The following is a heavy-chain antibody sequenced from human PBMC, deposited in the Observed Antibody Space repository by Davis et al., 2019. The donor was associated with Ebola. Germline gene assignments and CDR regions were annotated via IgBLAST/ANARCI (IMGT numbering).Heavy chain of an antibody. CDR3: ARASHYDRDY. J-gene: IGHJ4*02. Sequence: ASVKVFCKASGYTFVSHYMHWVRQAPGQGLEWMGRINPSGDGTIYAQKFQGRVTMFSDTSTSTAYMELSSLRSEDTAVYYCARASHYDRDYWGQGTLVTVSS. V-gene: IGHV1-46*01. CDR2: INPSGDGT. D-gene: IGHD3-22*01. CDR1: GYTFVSHY.